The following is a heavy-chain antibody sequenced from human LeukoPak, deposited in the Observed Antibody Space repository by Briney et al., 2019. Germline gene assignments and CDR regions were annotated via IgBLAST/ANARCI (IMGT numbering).Heavy chain of an antibody. D-gene: IGHD6-13*01. Sequence: GRSLRLSCAASGFVFSNYPLHWVRQAPGKGLEWMAAISYDGSNKYYADSVKGRFTISRDNSKNTLYLQMNSLRAEDTAVYYCARERAAAGIDYWGQGTLVTVSS. CDR1: GFVFSNYP. V-gene: IGHV3-30*07. CDR3: ARERAAAGIDY. J-gene: IGHJ4*02. CDR2: ISYDGSNK.